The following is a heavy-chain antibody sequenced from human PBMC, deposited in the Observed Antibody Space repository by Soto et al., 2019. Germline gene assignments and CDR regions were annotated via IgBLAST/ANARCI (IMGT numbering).Heavy chain of an antibody. CDR3: ARGLGDAYYDFWSGYYPAF. CDR1: GGSISSYY. Sequence: SETLSLTCSVSGGSISSYYWSWIRQPPGKGLEWIGYIYYSGSTNYNPSLKSRVTISVDTSKNQFSLKLSSVTAADTAVYYCARGLGDAYYDFWSGYYPAFWGQGTLVTVSS. J-gene: IGHJ4*02. D-gene: IGHD3-3*01. V-gene: IGHV4-59*12. CDR2: IYYSGST.